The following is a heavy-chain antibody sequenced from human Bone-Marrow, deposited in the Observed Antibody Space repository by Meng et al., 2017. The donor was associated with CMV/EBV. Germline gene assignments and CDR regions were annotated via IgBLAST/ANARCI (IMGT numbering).Heavy chain of an antibody. CDR2: INWNGGST. CDR1: GFTFDDYG. J-gene: IGHJ3*02. V-gene: IGHV3-20*04. Sequence: GESLKISCAASGFTFDDYGMSWVRQAPGKGLEWVSGINWNGGSTGYADSVKGRFTISRDNAKNSLYLQMNSLRAEDTALCYCARTPLGAFDIWGQGTMVTGSS. CDR3: ARTPLGAFDI.